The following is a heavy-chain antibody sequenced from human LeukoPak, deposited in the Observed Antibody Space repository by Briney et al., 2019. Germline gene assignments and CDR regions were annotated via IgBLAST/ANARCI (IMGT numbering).Heavy chain of an antibody. CDR3: ARGAGNYYGTYTFDL. V-gene: IGHV3-30*02. CDR1: GFRFSDFG. J-gene: IGHJ3*01. CDR2: IRSGANRF. D-gene: IGHD4-11*01. Sequence: GGSLRLSCEASGFRFSDFGLHWVRQAPGKGLEWVALIRSGANRFYYLPSLRGRFTISRDNSKNTLFLQMSSMRHEDTDLYYCARGAGNYYGTYTFDLWGQGTMVTVSS.